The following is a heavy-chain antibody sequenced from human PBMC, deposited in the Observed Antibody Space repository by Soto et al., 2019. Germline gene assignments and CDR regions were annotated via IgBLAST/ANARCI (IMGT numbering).Heavy chain of an antibody. J-gene: IGHJ4*02. Sequence: QVQLVQSGAEVKKPGASVKVSCKASGYTFTGYYMHWVRQAPGQGLEWMGWINPNSGGTNYAQKFQGWXXMXRXXPISTAYMELSRLRSDDTAVYYCARARDGRNPPDYWGQGTLVTVSS. CDR1: GYTFTGYY. V-gene: IGHV1-2*04. CDR3: ARARDGRNPPDY. CDR2: INPNSGGT.